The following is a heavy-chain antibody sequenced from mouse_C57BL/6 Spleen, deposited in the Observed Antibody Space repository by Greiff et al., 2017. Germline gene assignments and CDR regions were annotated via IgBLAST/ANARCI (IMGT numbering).Heavy chain of an antibody. V-gene: IGHV1-50*01. CDR1: GYTFTSYW. Sequence: QVQLQQPGAELVKPGASVKLSCKASGYTFTSYWMQWVKQRPGQGLEWIGEIDPSDSYTNYNQTFKGKATLTVDTSSSTAYMQLSSLTSEDSAVYYCARLRTAQNVYYAMDYWGQGTSVTVSS. CDR3: ARLRTAQNVYYAMDY. J-gene: IGHJ4*01. D-gene: IGHD3-2*02. CDR2: IDPSDSYT.